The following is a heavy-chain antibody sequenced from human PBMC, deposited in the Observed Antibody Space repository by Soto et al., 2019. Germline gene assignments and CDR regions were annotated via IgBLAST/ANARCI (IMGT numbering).Heavy chain of an antibody. CDR2: INPNSGGT. D-gene: IGHD1-7*01. CDR1: GYTFTGYY. J-gene: IGHJ3*02. CDR3: ARDLTGTTAFDI. Sequence: ASVKVSCKASGYTFTGYYMHWVRQAPGQGLEWMGWINPNSGGTNYAQKFQGRVTMTRDTSISTAYMELSRLRSDDTAVYYCARDLTGTTAFDIWGQGTTVTVSS. V-gene: IGHV1-2*02.